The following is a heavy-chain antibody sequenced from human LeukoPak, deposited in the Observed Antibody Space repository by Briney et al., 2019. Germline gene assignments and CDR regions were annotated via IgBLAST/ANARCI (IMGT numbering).Heavy chain of an antibody. Sequence: ASVKVSCKASGGTFSSYAISCVRQARGQGLEWMGGIIPIFGTANYAQKFQGRVTITTDESTSTAYMELSSLRSEDTAVYYCARAPDSTMYYFDYWGQGTLVTVSS. D-gene: IGHD2-2*01. V-gene: IGHV1-69*05. CDR3: ARAPDSTMYYFDY. CDR1: GGTFSSYA. J-gene: IGHJ4*02. CDR2: IIPIFGTA.